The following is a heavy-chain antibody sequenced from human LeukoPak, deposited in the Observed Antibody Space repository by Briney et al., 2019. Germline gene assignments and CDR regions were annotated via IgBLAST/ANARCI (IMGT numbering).Heavy chain of an antibody. J-gene: IGHJ6*04. CDR2: ISSSSGTI. CDR3: AELGITMIGGV. CDR1: GFTFDIYS. Sequence: GGSLRLSCAASGFTFDIYSMNWVRQAPGKGLEWLSYISSSSGTIYYADSVKGRFTISRDNAKNSLYLQMNSLRAEDTAVYYCAELGITMIGGVWGKGTTVTISP. V-gene: IGHV3-48*04. D-gene: IGHD3-10*02.